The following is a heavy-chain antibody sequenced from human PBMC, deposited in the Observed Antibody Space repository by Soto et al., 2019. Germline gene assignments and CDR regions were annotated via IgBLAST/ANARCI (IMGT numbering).Heavy chain of an antibody. CDR3: ATEPSTMVRGVIQYFQH. D-gene: IGHD3-10*01. V-gene: IGHV1-24*01. Sequence: ASVKVSCKVSGYTLTELSMHWVRQAPGKGLEWMGGFDPEDGETIYAQKFQGRVTMTEDTSTDTAYMELSSLRSEDTAVYYCATEPSTMVRGVIQYFQHWGQGTLVTVAS. J-gene: IGHJ1*01. CDR2: FDPEDGET. CDR1: GYTLTELS.